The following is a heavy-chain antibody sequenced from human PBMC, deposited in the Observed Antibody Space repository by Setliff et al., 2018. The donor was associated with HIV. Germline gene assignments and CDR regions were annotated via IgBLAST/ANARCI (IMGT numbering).Heavy chain of an antibody. J-gene: IGHJ6*02. V-gene: IGHV3-48*03. CDR3: ARDKGSRTTVTYYYGMDV. CDR1: GFTFSSYE. CDR2: ISSSGTPI. D-gene: IGHD4-17*01. Sequence: PGGSLRLSCAASGFTFSSYEMNWVRQAPGKGLEWVSYISSSGTPIYYEDSVRGRFTISRDNAKNSLDLQMNSLRAEDTAVYYCARDKGSRTTVTYYYGMDVWGQGTTVTVSS.